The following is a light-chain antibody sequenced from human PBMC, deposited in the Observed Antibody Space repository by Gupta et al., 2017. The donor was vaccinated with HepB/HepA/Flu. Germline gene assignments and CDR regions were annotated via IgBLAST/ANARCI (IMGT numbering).Light chain of an antibody. CDR3: SSVTSTTTLVR. CDR2: DVS. CDR1: SSDIGAYNS. Sequence: QSALTQPASVSGSPGQSITISCTGTSSDIGAYNSVSWYQQYPGKAPKLLIYDVSNRPSGVSNRFSASKSGNTASLTIAGLQPEDEADYYCSSVTSTTTLVRFGGGTKLTVL. J-gene: IGLJ2*01. V-gene: IGLV2-14*03.